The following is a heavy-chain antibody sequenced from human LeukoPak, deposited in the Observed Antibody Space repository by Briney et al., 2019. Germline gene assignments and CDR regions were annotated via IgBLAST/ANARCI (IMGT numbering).Heavy chain of an antibody. CDR1: GGSISRYY. Sequence: PSETLSLTCTVSGGSISRYYWSWIRQPPGKGLEWFGYVYDSGTTNYNPSLKSRVTISVDTSKNQFSLKLSSVTAADTAVYYCARSSEGRYYYDSSGFSYYYYYMDVWGKGTTVTISS. V-gene: IGHV4-59*01. J-gene: IGHJ6*03. D-gene: IGHD3-22*01. CDR3: ARSSEGRYYYDSSGFSYYYYYMDV. CDR2: VYDSGTT.